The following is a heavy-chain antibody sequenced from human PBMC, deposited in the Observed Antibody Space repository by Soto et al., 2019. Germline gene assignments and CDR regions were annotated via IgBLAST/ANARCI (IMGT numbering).Heavy chain of an antibody. J-gene: IGHJ4*02. CDR1: GFTVSSNY. Sequence: GGSLRLSCAASGFTVSSNYMSWVRQAPGKGLEWVSVIYSGGSTYYADSVKGRFTISRHNSKNTLYLQMNSLRAEDTAVYYCARGYYYDSSGYPSSCPHWGQGTLVTVSS. V-gene: IGHV3-53*01. CDR3: ARGYYYDSSGYPSSCPH. CDR2: IYSGGST. D-gene: IGHD3-22*01.